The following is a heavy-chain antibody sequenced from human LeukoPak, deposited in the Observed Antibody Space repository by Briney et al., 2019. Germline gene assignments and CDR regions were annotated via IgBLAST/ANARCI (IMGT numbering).Heavy chain of an antibody. J-gene: IGHJ4*02. CDR3: ARDLNSYGPFDY. CDR1: GYTFTGYY. D-gene: IGHD5-18*01. Sequence: GASVKVSCKASGYTFTGYYMHWVRQAPGQGLEWMGWINPNSGGTNYAQKFQGRVTMTRDMSTSTVYMELSSLRSEDTAVYYCARDLNSYGPFDYWGQGTLVTVSS. CDR2: INPNSGGT. V-gene: IGHV1-2*02.